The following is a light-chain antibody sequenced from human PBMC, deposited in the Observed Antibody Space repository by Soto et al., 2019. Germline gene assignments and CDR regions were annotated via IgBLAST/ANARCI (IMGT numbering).Light chain of an antibody. J-gene: IGKJ5*01. CDR3: MQGTHWPPIT. V-gene: IGKV2-30*01. CDR2: KVS. Sequence: DVVMTQSPLSLPVTLGQPASISCSSSQSLVYSDGNTYLSWFQQKPGQSPRHLIYKVSNRDSGVPDRFSGSGSGTDFTLKISRVEAEDVGVYYCMQGTHWPPITFGQGTRLEIK. CDR1: QSLVYSDGNTY.